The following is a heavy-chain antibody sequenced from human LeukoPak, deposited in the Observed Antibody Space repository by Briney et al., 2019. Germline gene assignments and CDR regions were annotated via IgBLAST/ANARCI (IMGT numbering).Heavy chain of an antibody. V-gene: IGHV3-48*03. Sequence: GGSLRLSCAASGFTFSSFEMNWVRQAPGKGLEWVSYISSISAIDYADSVKGRFTISRDNAKNSLYLQMNSLRAEDTAVCYCARRFDCWGQGTLVIVSS. CDR2: ISSISAI. J-gene: IGHJ4*02. CDR1: GFTFSSFE. CDR3: ARRFDC.